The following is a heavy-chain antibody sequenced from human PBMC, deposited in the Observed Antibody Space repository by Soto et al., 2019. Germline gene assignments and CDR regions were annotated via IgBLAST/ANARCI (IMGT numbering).Heavy chain of an antibody. Sequence: SVNGSCKASGGAFSSYAISWVRQAPGQGLEWMGGIIPIFGTANYAQKFQGRVTITADESTSTAYMELSSLRSEDTAVYYCARVSGSYTAMAPSYYYGMDVWGQGTTVTVSS. CDR1: GGAFSSYA. D-gene: IGHD5-18*01. CDR2: IIPIFGTA. V-gene: IGHV1-69*13. J-gene: IGHJ6*02. CDR3: ARVSGSYTAMAPSYYYGMDV.